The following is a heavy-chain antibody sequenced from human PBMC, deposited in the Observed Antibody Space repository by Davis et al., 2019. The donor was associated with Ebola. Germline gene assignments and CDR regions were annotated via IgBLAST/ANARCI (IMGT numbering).Heavy chain of an antibody. CDR3: ARHNTNWFDP. CDR1: GGSVTSNNYY. Sequence: MPGGSLRLSCNVSGGSVTSNNYYWSWIRQPPGKGLEWIGYIYYSGSTNYNPSLKSRVTISVDTSKNQFSLKLSSVTAADTAVYYCARHNTNWFDPWGQGTLVTVSS. CDR2: IYYSGST. D-gene: IGHD1-14*01. J-gene: IGHJ5*02. V-gene: IGHV4-61*01.